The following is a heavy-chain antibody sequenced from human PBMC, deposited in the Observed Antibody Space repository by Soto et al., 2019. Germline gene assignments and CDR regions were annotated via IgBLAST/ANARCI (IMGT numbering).Heavy chain of an antibody. Sequence: SGPTLVNPTQTLTLTCTFSGFSLSTSGMRVSWIRQPPGKALEWLARIDWDDDKFYSTSLKTRLTISKDTSKNQVVLTMTNMDPVDTATYYCERDPNKYGMDVWGQGTTVPVSS. CDR3: ERDPNKYGMDV. V-gene: IGHV2-70*04. CDR1: GFSLSTSGMR. CDR2: IDWDDDK. J-gene: IGHJ6*02.